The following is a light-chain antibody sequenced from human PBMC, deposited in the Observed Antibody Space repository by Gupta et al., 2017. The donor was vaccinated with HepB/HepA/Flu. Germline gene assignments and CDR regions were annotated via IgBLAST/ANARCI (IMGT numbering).Light chain of an antibody. J-gene: IGLJ2*01. CDR1: SSEFGDFNY. V-gene: IGLV2-14*01. Sequence: QSALTQPPSVSGSPGHSITISCTGTSSEFGDFNYAACYQQHPGKAPKLLISVVTNRPSGVSYRFSGAKSGNTASLTTSGLQPEDEADYDCSSFTYTTTLVVCGGGTKLKVL. CDR3: SSFTYTTTLVV. CDR2: VVT.